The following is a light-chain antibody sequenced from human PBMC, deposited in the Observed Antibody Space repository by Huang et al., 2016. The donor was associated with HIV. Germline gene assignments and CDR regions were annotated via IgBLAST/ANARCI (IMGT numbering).Light chain of an antibody. CDR3: QQYGTTPLT. Sequence: EIVLTPSPGTLSLSPGERATLSCRASQSVSRNYLAWYQQKPGQAPRLLISGASSRATGIPDRFSGSGSGTDFTLTISRLEPEDFAVYYCQQYGTTPLTFGGGTKVEIK. J-gene: IGKJ4*01. V-gene: IGKV3-20*01. CDR1: QSVSRNY. CDR2: GAS.